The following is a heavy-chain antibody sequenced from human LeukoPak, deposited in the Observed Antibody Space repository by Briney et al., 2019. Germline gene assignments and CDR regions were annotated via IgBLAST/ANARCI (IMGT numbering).Heavy chain of an antibody. CDR3: ATLTIFAPMDV. CDR2: ISSSSSTI. V-gene: IGHV3-48*04. Sequence: PGGSLRLSCAASGFTFSTYSMNWVRQAPGKGLEWVSYISSSSSTIYYADSVKGRFTISRDNAKNSLYLQMNSLRAEDTAVYYCATLTIFAPMDVWGKGTTVTVSS. CDR1: GFTFSTYS. D-gene: IGHD3-3*01. J-gene: IGHJ6*03.